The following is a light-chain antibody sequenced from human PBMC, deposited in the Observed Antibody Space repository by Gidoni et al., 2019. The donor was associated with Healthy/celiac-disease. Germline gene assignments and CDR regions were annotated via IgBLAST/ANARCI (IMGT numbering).Light chain of an antibody. V-gene: IGKV3-11*01. CDR1: QSVSSY. CDR2: DAS. CDR3: QQRSNWPLT. Sequence: EIVLTQSPATLSLSPGERATLSCRASQSVSSYLAWYQQKPGQAPRLLIYDASNRATGIPARFSGSESGTDFTLTISSLEPEDFAVYYCQQRSNWPLTFGQXTRLEIK. J-gene: IGKJ5*01.